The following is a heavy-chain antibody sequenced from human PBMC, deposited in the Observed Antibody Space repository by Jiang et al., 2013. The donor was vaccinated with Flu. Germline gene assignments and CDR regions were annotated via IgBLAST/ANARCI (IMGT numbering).Heavy chain of an antibody. Sequence: GAEVKKPGESLKISCKASGYNFPSYWIGWVRQMPGKGLECMGIIYPGDSDTRYSPSFQGQVTISADRSISTAYLQWSSLKALDTAMYYCARLPAAGTTMDRFDPWGQGTLVTVSS. J-gene: IGHJ5*02. CDR1: GYNFPSYW. V-gene: IGHV5-51*03. CDR2: IYPGDSDT. D-gene: IGHD1-7*01. CDR3: ARLPAAGTTMDRFDP.